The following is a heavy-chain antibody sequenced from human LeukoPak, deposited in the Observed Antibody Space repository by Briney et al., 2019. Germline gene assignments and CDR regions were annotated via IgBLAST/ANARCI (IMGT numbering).Heavy chain of an antibody. Sequence: GGSLRLSCAASGFTFSSYWMSWVRQAPGKGLEWVANIKQDGSEKYYVDSVKGRFTISRDNAKNSLYLQMNSLRAEDTAVYYCGKDLFNRSLARWGQGTLVNGSS. CDR3: GKDLFNRSLAR. V-gene: IGHV3-7*01. CDR2: IKQDGSEK. D-gene: IGHD1-14*01. CDR1: GFTFSSYW. J-gene: IGHJ4*01.